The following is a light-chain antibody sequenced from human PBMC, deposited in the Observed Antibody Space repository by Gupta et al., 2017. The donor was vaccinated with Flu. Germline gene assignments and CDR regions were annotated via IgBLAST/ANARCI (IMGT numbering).Light chain of an antibody. Sequence: DSVLTHSPDSLAVSAGERATISCQSSPHVLYSYNNKNYLAWYTQRPGPPPKLLIYRASTRESAVPDRFSGSGSGTHFTLTIISLHPEAVAVYYSHQDYDFPLTFGHGTTVNL. CDR2: RAS. J-gene: IGKJ3*01. V-gene: IGKV4-1*01. CDR1: PHVLYSYNNKNY. CDR3: HQDYDFPLT.